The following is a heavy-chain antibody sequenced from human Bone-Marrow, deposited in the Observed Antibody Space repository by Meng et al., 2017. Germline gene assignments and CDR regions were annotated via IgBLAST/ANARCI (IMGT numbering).Heavy chain of an antibody. CDR3: ARIYAAYHNTAYCYYIDD. CDR1: G. Sequence: GVGWIRQPPGKALEWLAGIYTDDDNSYRPSLKSRLAITKDTSRNQVVLTLTTLDAVDTAIYYCARIYAAYHNTAYCYYIDDWGQGTTVTVSS. CDR2: IYTDDDN. D-gene: IGHD2-2*01. J-gene: IGHJ6*02. V-gene: IGHV2-5*02.